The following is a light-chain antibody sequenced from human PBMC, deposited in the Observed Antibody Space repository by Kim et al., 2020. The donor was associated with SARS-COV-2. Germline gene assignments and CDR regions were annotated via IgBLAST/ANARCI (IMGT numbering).Light chain of an antibody. CDR1: VSDVGGYNY. CDR2: EVS. CDR3: SSFAGSNHVV. Sequence: GQSIPTSCSGTVSDVGGYNYVSWYQRHPGKAPRLMIFEVSKRPSGVPDRFSGSKSGNTASLTVSGLQAEDEADYYCSSFAGSNHVVFGGGTQLTVL. J-gene: IGLJ2*01. V-gene: IGLV2-8*01.